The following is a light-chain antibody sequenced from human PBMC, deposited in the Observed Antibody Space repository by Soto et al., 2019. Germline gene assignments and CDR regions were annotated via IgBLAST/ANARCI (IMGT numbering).Light chain of an antibody. CDR1: QSVSSSY. J-gene: IGKJ3*01. CDR3: QQYGSSAFT. CDR2: GAS. Sequence: EIVLTQSPGTLSLSPGERATLSCRASQSVSSSYLAWYQQKPGQSPRLLIYGASSRATGIPDRFSGSGSETDFTLTIRRLEPEDFGVYYCQQYGSSAFTFGPGTKVDIK. V-gene: IGKV3-20*01.